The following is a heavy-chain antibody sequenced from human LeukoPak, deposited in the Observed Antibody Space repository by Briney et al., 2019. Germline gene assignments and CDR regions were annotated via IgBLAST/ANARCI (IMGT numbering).Heavy chain of an antibody. D-gene: IGHD3-3*01. J-gene: IGHJ4*02. Sequence: GGSLRLSCAASGFTFSSYWMHWVRQAPGKGLVWVSRINSDGSSTSYADSVKGRFTISRDNSKNTLYLQMSSLRAEDTAVYYCVGSAPSIQYYFDYWGQGTLVTVSS. CDR2: INSDGSST. CDR3: VGSAPSIQYYFDY. CDR1: GFTFSSYW. V-gene: IGHV3-74*01.